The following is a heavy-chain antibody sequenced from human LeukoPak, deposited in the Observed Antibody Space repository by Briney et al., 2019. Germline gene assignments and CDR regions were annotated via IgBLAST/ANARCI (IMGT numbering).Heavy chain of an antibody. CDR3: ARLNDYGDYNWFDP. J-gene: IGHJ5*02. Sequence: GGSLRLSCAASGFTVSSNYMSWVRQAPGKGLEWVSVIYSGGSTYYADSVKGRFTISRDNSKNTLYLQMNSLRAEDTAVYYCARLNDYGDYNWFDPWGQGTLVTVSS. V-gene: IGHV3-53*01. CDR2: IYSGGST. D-gene: IGHD4-17*01. CDR1: GFTVSSNY.